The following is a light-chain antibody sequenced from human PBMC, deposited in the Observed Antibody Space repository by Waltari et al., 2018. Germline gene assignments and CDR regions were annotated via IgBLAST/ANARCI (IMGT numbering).Light chain of an antibody. CDR3: AAWDDTLKGL. J-gene: IGLJ3*02. CDR1: SSNIRRNT. Sequence: QSVLTQPPSASGAPGQRATLTCSIGSSNIRRNTVNWYQQFPGTAPKLPMFNDDQRASGVPGRFSGSRSVTSASLAISGLQSEDEATYYCAAWDDTLKGLFGGGTTLTVL. CDR2: NDD. V-gene: IGLV1-44*01.